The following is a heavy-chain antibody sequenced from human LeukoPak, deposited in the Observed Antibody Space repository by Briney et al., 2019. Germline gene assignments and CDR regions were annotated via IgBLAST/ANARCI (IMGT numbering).Heavy chain of an antibody. V-gene: IGHV3-33*01. Sequence: GGSLRLSCAASGFTFSSYGMHWVRQAPGKGLEWVAVIWYDGSTKYYADSVKGRFTISRDNSKNTLYLQMNSLRAEDTAVYYCARDGSGLDYYYYYGMDVWGQGTTVTVSS. CDR1: GFTFSSYG. D-gene: IGHD3-10*01. CDR2: IWYDGSTK. CDR3: ARDGSGLDYYYYYGMDV. J-gene: IGHJ6*02.